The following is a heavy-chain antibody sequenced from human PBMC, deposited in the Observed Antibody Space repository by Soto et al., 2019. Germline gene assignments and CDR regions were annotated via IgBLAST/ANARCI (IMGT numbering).Heavy chain of an antibody. V-gene: IGHV3-23*01. CDR3: AKAGRVDTAMVPYYYYYYYMDV. CDR2: ISGSGGST. CDR1: GFTFSSYA. D-gene: IGHD5-18*01. Sequence: GGSLRLSCAASGFTFSSYAMSWVRQAPGKGLEWVSAISGSGGSTYYADSVKGRFTISRDNSKNTLYLQMNSLRAEDTAVYYCAKAGRVDTAMVPYYYYYYYMDVWGKGTTVTVFS. J-gene: IGHJ6*03.